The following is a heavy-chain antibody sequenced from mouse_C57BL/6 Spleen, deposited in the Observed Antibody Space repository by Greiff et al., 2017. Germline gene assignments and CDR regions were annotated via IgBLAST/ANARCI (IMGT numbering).Heavy chain of an antibody. Sequence: VQLQESGAELVRPGASVTLSCKASGYTFTDYEMHWVKQTPVHCLEWIGAIDPETGGTAYHQKFKGKAILTADKSSSTAYMELRSLTSEDAAVYYCTSANWDGFAYWGQGTLVTVSA. CDR3: TSANWDGFAY. D-gene: IGHD4-1*01. CDR2: IDPETGGT. V-gene: IGHV1-15*01. CDR1: GYTFTDYE. J-gene: IGHJ3*01.